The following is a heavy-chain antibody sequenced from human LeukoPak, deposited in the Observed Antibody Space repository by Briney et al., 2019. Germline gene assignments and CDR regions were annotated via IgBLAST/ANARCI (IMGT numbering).Heavy chain of an antibody. Sequence: GRSLRLSCAASGFTFSSYGMHWVRQAPGKGLEWVAVISYDGSNKYYADSVKGRFTISRDNSKNTLYLQINSLRAEDTAVYYCAKDAEYENYYDSSGYYLYYFDYWGQGTLVTVSS. CDR1: GFTFSSYG. J-gene: IGHJ4*02. D-gene: IGHD3-22*01. CDR3: AKDAEYENYYDSSGYYLYYFDY. V-gene: IGHV3-30*18. CDR2: ISYDGSNK.